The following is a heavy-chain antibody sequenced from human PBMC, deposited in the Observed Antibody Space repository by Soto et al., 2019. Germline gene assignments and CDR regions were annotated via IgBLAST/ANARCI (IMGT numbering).Heavy chain of an antibody. J-gene: IGHJ4*02. V-gene: IGHV6-1*01. CDR1: GDSVSSNSAA. CDR3: TRDRVAADHFDY. CDR2: TYYRSKWYN. D-gene: IGHD6-13*01. Sequence: SQTLSLTCXISGDSVSSNSAAWNWIRQSPSRGLEWLGRTYYRSKWYNDYAVSVKSRITINSDTSKNQFSLHLNSVTPEDTAVYYCTRDRVAADHFDYWGQGTLVTVSS.